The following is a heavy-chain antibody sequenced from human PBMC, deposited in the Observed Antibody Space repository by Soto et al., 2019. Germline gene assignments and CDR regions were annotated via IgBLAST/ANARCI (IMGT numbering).Heavy chain of an antibody. D-gene: IGHD6-13*01. CDR1: GFTFTTYA. CDR3: AGDRAPYSSSWYGMDV. Sequence: EVQLLESGGGLVQPGGSLRLSCAASGFTFTTYAMSWVRQAPGKGLEWVSTISAGGGSTYSADSVKGRFTISRDNSKNTLYRQVNSLTAEDTATYFCAGDRAPYSSSWYGMDVWGQGTTVTVSS. J-gene: IGHJ6*02. V-gene: IGHV3-23*01. CDR2: ISAGGGST.